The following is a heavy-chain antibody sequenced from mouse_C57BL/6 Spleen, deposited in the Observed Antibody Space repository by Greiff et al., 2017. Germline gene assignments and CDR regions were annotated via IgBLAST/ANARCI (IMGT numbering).Heavy chain of an antibody. CDR3: ARWLLTYWYFDV. Sequence: EVQLQQSGPVLVKPGASVKMSCKASGYTFTDYYMNWVKQSHGKSLEWIGVINPYNGGTSYNQKFKGKATLTVDKSSSTAYMELNSLTSEDSAVYYCARWLLTYWYFDVWGTGTTVTVSS. CDR1: GYTFTDYY. CDR2: INPYNGGT. J-gene: IGHJ1*03. V-gene: IGHV1-19*01. D-gene: IGHD2-3*01.